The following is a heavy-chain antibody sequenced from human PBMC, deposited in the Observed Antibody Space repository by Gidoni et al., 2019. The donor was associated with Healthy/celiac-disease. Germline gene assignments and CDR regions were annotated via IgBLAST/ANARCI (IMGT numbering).Heavy chain of an antibody. CDR1: GGSFSGYY. J-gene: IGHJ6*02. CDR2: INHSGST. CDR3: ARRKGTTVTTAGYYGMDV. D-gene: IGHD4-17*01. Sequence: QVQLQQWGAGLLKPSETLSLTCAVYGGSFSGYYWSWIRQPPGKGLEWIGEINHSGSTNYNPSLKSRVTISVDTSKNQFSLKLSSVTAADTAVYYCARRKGTTVTTAGYYGMDVWGQGTTVTVSS. V-gene: IGHV4-34*01.